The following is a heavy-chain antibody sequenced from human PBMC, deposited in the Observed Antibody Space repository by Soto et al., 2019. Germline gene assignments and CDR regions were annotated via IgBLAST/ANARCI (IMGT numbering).Heavy chain of an antibody. CDR3: ARIIAANTFHYYYYGMDV. CDR1: GGSISSSSYY. Sequence: SETLSLTCTVSGGSISSSSYYWGWIRQPPGKGLEWIGSIYYSGSTYYNPSLKSRVTISVDTSKNQFSLKLSSVTAADTAVYYCARIIAANTFHYYYYGMDVWGQGTTVTVSS. D-gene: IGHD6-25*01. CDR2: IYYSGST. V-gene: IGHV4-39*01. J-gene: IGHJ6*02.